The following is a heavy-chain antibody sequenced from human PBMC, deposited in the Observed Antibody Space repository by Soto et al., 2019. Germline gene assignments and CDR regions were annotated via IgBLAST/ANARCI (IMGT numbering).Heavy chain of an antibody. V-gene: IGHV6-1*01. Sequence: SQTLSLTCAISVDSVSRPSAAWKWFRQSPSRGLEWLGRALYRSKWYSDYALSVTSRLTINPDTSKNQFSLQLKSVTPDDTAVYYCARGNGLAPRHVDYWGQGTLVTVSS. J-gene: IGHJ4*02. CDR1: VDSVSRPSAA. CDR3: ARGNGLAPRHVDY. CDR2: ALYRSKWYS. D-gene: IGHD1-1*01.